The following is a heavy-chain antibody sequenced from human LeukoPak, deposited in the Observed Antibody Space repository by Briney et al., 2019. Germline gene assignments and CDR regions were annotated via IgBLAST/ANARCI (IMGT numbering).Heavy chain of an antibody. CDR3: AREEQRIAVAGTHLL. J-gene: IGHJ4*02. CDR2: IIPIFGTA. CDR1: GGTFSSYA. D-gene: IGHD6-19*01. V-gene: IGHV1-69*13. Sequence: ASVKVSCKASGGTFSSYAISWVRQAPGQGLEWMGGIIPIFGTANYAQKFQGRVTITADEPTSTAYMELSSLRSEDTAVYYCAREEQRIAVAGTHLLWGQGTLVTVSS.